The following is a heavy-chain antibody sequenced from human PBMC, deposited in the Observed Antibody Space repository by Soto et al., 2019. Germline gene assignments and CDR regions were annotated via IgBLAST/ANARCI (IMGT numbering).Heavy chain of an antibody. D-gene: IGHD6-13*01. CDR2: ISYDGSNK. CDR3: AKERAAAGTDYYYGMDV. V-gene: IGHV3-30*18. CDR1: GFTFSSYG. J-gene: IGHJ6*02. Sequence: LRLSCAASGFTFSSYGMHWVRQAPGKGLEWVAVISYDGSNKYYADSVKGRFTISRDNSKNTLYLQMNSLRAEDTAVYYCAKERAAAGTDYYYGMDVWGQGTTVTVSS.